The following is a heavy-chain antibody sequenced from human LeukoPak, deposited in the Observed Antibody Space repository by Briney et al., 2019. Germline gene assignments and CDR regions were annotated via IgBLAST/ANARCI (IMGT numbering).Heavy chain of an antibody. J-gene: IGHJ4*02. V-gene: IGHV3-33*06. Sequence: GGSLRLSCAASGFTFSSYGMHWVRQAPGKGLEWVAVIWYDGSNKYYADSVKGRFTISRDNSKNTLYLQMNSLRAEDTAAYYCAKATTVTTPLVDYWGQGTLVTVSS. CDR1: GFTFSSYG. CDR2: IWYDGSNK. D-gene: IGHD4-11*01. CDR3: AKATTVTTPLVDY.